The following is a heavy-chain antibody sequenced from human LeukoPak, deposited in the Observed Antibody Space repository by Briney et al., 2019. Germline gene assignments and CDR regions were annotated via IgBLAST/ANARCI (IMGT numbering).Heavy chain of an antibody. CDR3: ARLIGLTIAAAATDY. J-gene: IGHJ4*02. CDR1: GFTFSSYS. V-gene: IGHV3-21*01. CDR2: ISSSSSYI. Sequence: GGSLRLSCAASGFTFSSYSMNWVRQAPGKGLEWVSSISSSSSYIYYADSVKGRFTISRDNAKNSLYLQMNSLRAEDTALYYCARLIGLTIAAAATDYWGQGTLVTVSS. D-gene: IGHD6-13*01.